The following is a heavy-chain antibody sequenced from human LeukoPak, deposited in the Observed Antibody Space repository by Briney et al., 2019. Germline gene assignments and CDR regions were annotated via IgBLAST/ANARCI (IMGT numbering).Heavy chain of an antibody. Sequence: TLSLTCAVSGGSSSSGGYSWSWIRQPPGKGLEWIGYIYHSGSTYYNPSLKSRVTISVDRSKNQFSLKLSSVTAADTAVYYCARFVTVTGWFDPWGQGTLVTVSS. CDR2: IYHSGST. D-gene: IGHD4-17*01. V-gene: IGHV4-30-2*01. J-gene: IGHJ5*02. CDR1: GGSSSSGGYS. CDR3: ARFVTVTGWFDP.